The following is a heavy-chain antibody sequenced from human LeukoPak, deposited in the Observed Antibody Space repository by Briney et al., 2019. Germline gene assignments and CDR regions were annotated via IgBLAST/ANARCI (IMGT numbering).Heavy chain of an antibody. D-gene: IGHD2-21*02. CDR2: INLNSGST. CDR1: GYTFTGYY. V-gene: IGHV1-2*02. Sequence: ASVTVSCKASGYTFTGYYIHWVRQAPGPGLEWMGWINLNSGSTNDAQKFQGRVTMTRDTSNSTAYMELSRLRSDDTAVYYCASGERVVTAIPGYYFDYWGQGTLVTVSS. CDR3: ASGERVVTAIPGYYFDY. J-gene: IGHJ4*02.